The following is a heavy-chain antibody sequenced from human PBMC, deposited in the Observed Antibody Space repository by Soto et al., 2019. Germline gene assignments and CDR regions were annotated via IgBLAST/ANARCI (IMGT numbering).Heavy chain of an antibody. V-gene: IGHV4-59*01. CDR2: IYYSGST. J-gene: IGHJ4*02. CDR1: GGSISSYY. CDR3: ARRYGSNCAY. Sequence: PSETLSLTCTVSGGSISSYYWSWIRQPPGKGLEWIGYIYYSGSTNYNPSLKSRVTISVDTSKNQFSLKLSSVTAADTAVYYCARRYGSNCAYWGQGTLVTVS. D-gene: IGHD3-16*01.